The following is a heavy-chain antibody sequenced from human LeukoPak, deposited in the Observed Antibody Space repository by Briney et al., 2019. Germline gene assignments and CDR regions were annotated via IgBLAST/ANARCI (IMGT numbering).Heavy chain of an antibody. J-gene: IGHJ6*02. Sequence: PGGSLRLSCAASGFTFSSYVMYWVRQAPGKGPEHVSAISSNGGSTHYANSVKGRFTVSRDNSKNTLYLQMGSLRAEDMAVYYCAREGPAIVPRSFYYGMDVWGQGTTVTVSS. CDR3: AREGPAIVPRSFYYGMDV. CDR2: ISSNGGST. CDR1: GFTFSSYV. D-gene: IGHD2-2*01. V-gene: IGHV3-64*01.